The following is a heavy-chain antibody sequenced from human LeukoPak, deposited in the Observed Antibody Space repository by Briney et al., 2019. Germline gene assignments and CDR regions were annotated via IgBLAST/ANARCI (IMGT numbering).Heavy chain of an antibody. V-gene: IGHV3-7*03. CDR1: GFTFSSYW. D-gene: IGHD1-26*01. J-gene: IGHJ4*02. CDR2: IKQDGSEK. Sequence: GGSLRLSCAASGFTFSSYWMSWVRQAPGKGLEWVANIKQDGSEKYYVDSVKGRFTISRDNAKNSLYLQMNSLKTEDTAVYYCTRVGGRSCFEYWGQGTLVTVSS. CDR3: TRVGGRSCFEY.